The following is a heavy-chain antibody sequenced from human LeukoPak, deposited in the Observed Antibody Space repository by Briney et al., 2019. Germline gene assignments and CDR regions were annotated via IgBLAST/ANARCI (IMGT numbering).Heavy chain of an antibody. J-gene: IGHJ4*02. CDR2: ITPGGGT. CDR3: ARDRYGDGFDHFDS. V-gene: IGHV1-2*02. CDR1: GYTFTNYA. Sequence: GASVNVSCKASGYTFTNYAMHWVRQAPGQGLEWMGLITPGGGTNYPQNFQGGGSITREMSITKAYMDLTRLTSDETAVYYCARDRYGDGFDHFDSWGQGALVTVSS. D-gene: IGHD5-18*01.